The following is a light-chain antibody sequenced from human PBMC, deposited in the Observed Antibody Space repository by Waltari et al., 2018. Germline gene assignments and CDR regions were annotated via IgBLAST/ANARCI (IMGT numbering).Light chain of an antibody. J-gene: IGKJ1*01. V-gene: IGKV1-39*01. CDR1: QNINNF. Sequence: DIQMTQSPSSLAASVGDRVTITCRASQNINNFLNWYQQTAGKAPKLLIRAASSLESGVPSRFSGSGSGTVFTLTISSLQPGDLATYYCQQSYSPPRTFGQGTKVEIK. CDR2: AAS. CDR3: QQSYSPPRT.